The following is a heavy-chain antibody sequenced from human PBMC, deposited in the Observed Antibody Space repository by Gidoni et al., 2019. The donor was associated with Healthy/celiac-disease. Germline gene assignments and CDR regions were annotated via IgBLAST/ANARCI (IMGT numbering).Heavy chain of an antibody. CDR2: IYYSGSN. D-gene: IGHD2-2*01. Sequence: QVQLQESGPGLVKPSQPLSLTCTVSVGSISSGGYYWSWIRQHPGKGLEWIGYIYYSGSNYYNPSLKSRVTISVDTSKNQFSLKLSSVTAADTAVYYCAVVPAATYPFYYYYGMDVWGQGTTVTVSS. CDR1: VGSISSGGYY. V-gene: IGHV4-31*03. J-gene: IGHJ6*02. CDR3: AVVPAATYPFYYYYGMDV.